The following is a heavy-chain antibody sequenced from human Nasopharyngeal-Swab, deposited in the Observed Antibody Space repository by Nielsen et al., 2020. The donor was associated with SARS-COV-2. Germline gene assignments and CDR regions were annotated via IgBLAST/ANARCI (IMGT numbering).Heavy chain of an antibody. CDR1: GFSFTTSGMT. CDR2: IYWNDYK. V-gene: IGHV2-5*01. Sequence: SGPTLVKPTQTLTLTCSFSGFSFTTSGMTVGWIRQPPGKALEWLALIYWNDYKRYRPSLESRLTIAKDTSKNRVVLTITNVDPADTATYFCTQHNYDRRNFDLWGRGTLVTVSS. CDR3: TQHNYDRRNFDL. J-gene: IGHJ2*01. D-gene: IGHD3-22*01.